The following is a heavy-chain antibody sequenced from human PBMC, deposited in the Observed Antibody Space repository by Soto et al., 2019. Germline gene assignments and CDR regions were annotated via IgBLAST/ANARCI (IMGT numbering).Heavy chain of an antibody. CDR3: ARDKVEYYYDSSGYHPYYYYYYGMDV. Sequence: SETLSLTCAVSGGSISSSNWWSWVRQPPGKGLEWIGEIYHSGSTNYNPSLKSRVTISVDTSKNQFSLKLSSVTAADTAVYYCARDKVEYYYDSSGYHPYYYYYYGMDVWGQGTTVTVSS. CDR2: IYHSGST. J-gene: IGHJ6*02. D-gene: IGHD3-22*01. V-gene: IGHV4-4*02. CDR1: GGSISSSNW.